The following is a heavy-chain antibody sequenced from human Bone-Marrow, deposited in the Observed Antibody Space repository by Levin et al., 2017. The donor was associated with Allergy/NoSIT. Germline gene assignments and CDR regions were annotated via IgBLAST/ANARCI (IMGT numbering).Heavy chain of an antibody. J-gene: IGHJ6*03. CDR1: GFPFSSYP. D-gene: IGHD3-10*01. V-gene: IGHV3-64D*06. Sequence: GGSLRLSCSASGFPFSSYPMQWVRQAPGKGLEYVSGITNNGGDTYYTDSVKGRFTISRDNSKSTLYLQMSSLRAEDTAVYHCARSSGMGTYYYYYYMDVWGKGTTVTVSS. CDR3: ARSSGMGTYYYYYYMDV. CDR2: ITNNGGDT.